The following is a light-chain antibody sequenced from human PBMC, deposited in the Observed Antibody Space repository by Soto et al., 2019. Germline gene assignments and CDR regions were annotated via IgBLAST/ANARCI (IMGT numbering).Light chain of an antibody. CDR1: QSVSSSY. V-gene: IGKV3-20*01. Sequence: EIVLTQSPGTLSLSPGERATLSCRASQSVSSSYLAWYQQKPGQAPRLLIYGASSRATGIPARFSGSESGKDFTVTISRLEPEDFAVYYCQQYGSSPNTFGQGTKLEIK. J-gene: IGKJ2*01. CDR3: QQYGSSPNT. CDR2: GAS.